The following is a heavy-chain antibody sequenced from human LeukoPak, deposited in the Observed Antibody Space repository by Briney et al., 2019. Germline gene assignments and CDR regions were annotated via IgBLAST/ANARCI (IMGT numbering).Heavy chain of an antibody. J-gene: IGHJ4*02. CDR2: MNPNSGNT. Sequence: ASVKVSCKASGYTFTNYDVNWVRQATGQGLEWLGWMNPNSGNTGYAQKFQGRLTITKNTSTSTAYMELSSLRSEDTAVYYCARGRRLSTGYRRFDYWGQGTQVTVSS. D-gene: IGHD3-22*01. CDR1: GYTFTNYD. CDR3: ARGRRLSTGYRRFDY. V-gene: IGHV1-8*03.